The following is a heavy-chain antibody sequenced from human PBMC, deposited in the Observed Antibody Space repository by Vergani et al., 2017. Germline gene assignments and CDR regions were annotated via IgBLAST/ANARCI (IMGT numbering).Heavy chain of an antibody. J-gene: IGHJ6*03. Sequence: EVQLVESGGGLVQPGGSLRLSCAASGFTFSSYEMNWVRQAPGKGLEWVSYISSSGSTIYYADSVKGRFTISRDNAKNSLYLQMNSLRAEDTAVYYCARERVGDFWSGYYRNYYMDVWGKGP. CDR2: ISSSGSTI. D-gene: IGHD3-3*01. CDR1: GFTFSSYE. V-gene: IGHV3-48*03. CDR3: ARERVGDFWSGYYRNYYMDV.